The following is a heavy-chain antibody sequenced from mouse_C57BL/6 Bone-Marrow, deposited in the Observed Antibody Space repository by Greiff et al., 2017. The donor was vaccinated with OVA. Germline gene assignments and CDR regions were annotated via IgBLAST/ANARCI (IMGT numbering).Heavy chain of an antibody. Sequence: EVQLQQSGPELVKPGASVKIPCKASGYTFTDYNMDWVKQSHGKSLEWIGDINPNNGGTIYNQKFKGKATLTVDKSSSTAYMELRSLTSEGTAVYYCARNYGDERGFYFDYWGQGTTLTVSS. CDR2: INPNNGGT. D-gene: IGHD2-13*01. V-gene: IGHV1-18*01. CDR1: GYTFTDYN. J-gene: IGHJ2*01. CDR3: ARNYGDERGFYFDY.